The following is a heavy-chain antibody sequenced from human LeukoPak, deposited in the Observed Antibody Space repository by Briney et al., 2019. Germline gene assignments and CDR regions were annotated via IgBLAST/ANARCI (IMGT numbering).Heavy chain of an antibody. CDR2: IDPSDSYT. V-gene: IGHV5-10-1*01. Sequence: RGESLKISGKAPGYSFSTYWINWVRLLPGKGLEWLGRIDPSDSYTKYSPSSQGHVTISVDKSISTAYLQWTSLKASDTAMYYCARRVRGVVHLDAFDIWGQGTMVTVSS. CDR1: GYSFSTYW. D-gene: IGHD3-10*01. J-gene: IGHJ3*02. CDR3: ARRVRGVVHLDAFDI.